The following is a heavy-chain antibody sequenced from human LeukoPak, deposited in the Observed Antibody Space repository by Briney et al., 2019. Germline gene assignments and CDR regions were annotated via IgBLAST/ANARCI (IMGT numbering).Heavy chain of an antibody. Sequence: GGSLRLSCAASGFTFSSYAIHWVRQARGKGLEWVAVISYDGSHKYYADSVKGRFTISRDNSKNTLYRQMNTLSPEDTAVYYCARIPVSSGCSADYWGQGTLVTVSS. J-gene: IGHJ4*02. D-gene: IGHD6-19*01. CDR1: GFTFSSYA. V-gene: IGHV3-30*04. CDR2: ISYDGSHK. CDR3: ARIPVSSGCSADY.